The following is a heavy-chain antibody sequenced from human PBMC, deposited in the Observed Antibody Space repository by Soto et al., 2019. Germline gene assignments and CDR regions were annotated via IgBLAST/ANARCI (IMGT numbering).Heavy chain of an antibody. D-gene: IGHD3-10*01. CDR2: ISDSGGST. CDR1: GLTFSSYA. V-gene: IGHV3-23*01. J-gene: IGHJ5*02. Sequence: GGSLRLSCAASGLTFSSYAMSWVRQAPGKGLEWVSSISDSGGSTYYADSVKGRFTISRDNSKNTLCPQMNSLRAEDTAVYYCAKDRSTYYLVPPFDPWGQGTLVTVSS. CDR3: AKDRSTYYLVPPFDP.